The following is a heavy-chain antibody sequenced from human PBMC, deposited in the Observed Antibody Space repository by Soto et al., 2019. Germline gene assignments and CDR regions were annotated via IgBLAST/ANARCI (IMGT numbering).Heavy chain of an antibody. CDR1: GYTFSSHD. V-gene: IGHV1-8*01. D-gene: IGHD3-16*01. J-gene: IGHJ6*02. CDR2: MNPNSGNT. Sequence: QVQLVQSGAEVKKPGASVKVSCKASGYTFSSHDINWVRQATGQGLEWMGWMNPNSGNTGYAQKFQGRVTMTRNTSIRTAYMELSSLRSEDMGVYYCASYVRSYYNGMDVWGQGTTVTVSS. CDR3: ASYVRSYYNGMDV.